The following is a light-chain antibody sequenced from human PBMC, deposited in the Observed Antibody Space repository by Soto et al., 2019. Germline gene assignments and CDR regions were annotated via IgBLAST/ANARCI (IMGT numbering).Light chain of an antibody. CDR2: EVT. CDR3: NSYAGSKGFV. J-gene: IGLJ1*01. CDR1: SSDVGGYDY. V-gene: IGLV2-8*01. Sequence: QSVLTQPPSASGSPGQSVTISCTGTSSDVGGYDYVSWYQQHPGKAPKLMIYEVTKRPSGVPDRSSGSKSGNTASLTVSGLQAEDEADYYCNSYAGSKGFVFGTGTKVTVL.